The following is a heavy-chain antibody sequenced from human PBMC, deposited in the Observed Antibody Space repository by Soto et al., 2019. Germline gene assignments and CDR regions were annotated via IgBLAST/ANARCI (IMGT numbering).Heavy chain of an antibody. V-gene: IGHV3-30*18. J-gene: IGHJ4*02. CDR2: ISSAGNQK. D-gene: IGHD1-26*01. Sequence: QVQLVESGGGVVQPGRSLRLSCAASGFTFSNYAMQWVRQAPGKGLEWVAVISSAGNQKYYADSVKGRFTISRDKSKNTLYLQMNSLRAEDTAVYYCAKGGGGSYLYFDYWGQGTLVTVSS. CDR3: AKGGGGSYLYFDY. CDR1: GFTFSNYA.